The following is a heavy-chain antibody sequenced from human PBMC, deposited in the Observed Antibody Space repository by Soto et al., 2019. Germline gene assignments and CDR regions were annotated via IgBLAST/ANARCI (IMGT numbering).Heavy chain of an antibody. J-gene: IGHJ6*02. V-gene: IGHV3-21*01. CDR3: AREKPHYYYGMDV. Sequence: GGSLRVSCAASGFTFSSYSMNWVRQAPGKGLEWVSSISSSSSYIYDADSVKGRFTISRDNAKNSLYLQMNSLRAEDTAVYYCAREKPHYYYGMDVWGQGTTVTVSS. CDR1: GFTFSSYS. CDR2: ISSSSSYI.